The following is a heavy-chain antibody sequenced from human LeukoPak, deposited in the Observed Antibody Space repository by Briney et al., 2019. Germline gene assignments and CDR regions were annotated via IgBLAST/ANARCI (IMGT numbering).Heavy chain of an antibody. CDR2: ISSGSTI. CDR3: ARVTHSGGDWRHDY. Sequence: GGTLRLSCAASGFIFSNFAMSWIRQAPGKGLEWVSYISSGSTIYYSDSVKGRFTISRDNAKNSLYLQMNSLRAEDTAVYYCARVTHSGGDWRHDYWGQGTLVTVSS. CDR1: GFIFSNFA. V-gene: IGHV3-11*04. J-gene: IGHJ4*02. D-gene: IGHD2-21*02.